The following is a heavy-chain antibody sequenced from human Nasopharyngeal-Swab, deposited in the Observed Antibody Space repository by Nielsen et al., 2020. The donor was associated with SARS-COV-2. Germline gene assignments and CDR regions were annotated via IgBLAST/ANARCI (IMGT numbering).Heavy chain of an antibody. J-gene: IGHJ4*02. CDR1: GFTFGNYW. CDR2: INADGSST. Sequence: GGPLRLSFVASGFTFGNYWMHWVRQLPGKGLVWVSHINADGSSTTYADSVKGRFTISRDNAKNTLYLQMDNLRAEDTAVYYCARVLDGYNGFDYWGQGTLVTVSS. D-gene: IGHD5-24*01. V-gene: IGHV3-74*03. CDR3: ARVLDGYNGFDY.